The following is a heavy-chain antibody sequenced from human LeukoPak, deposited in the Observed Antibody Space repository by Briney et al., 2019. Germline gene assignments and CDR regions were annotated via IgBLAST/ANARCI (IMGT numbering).Heavy chain of an antibody. CDR1: GFTFSSYG. CDR2: ISYDGSNK. CDR3: ATLNVVGATRSYYFDY. Sequence: TGGSLRLSCAASGFTFSSYGMHWVRQAPGKGLEWVAVISYDGSNKYYADSVKGRFTISRDNSKNTLYLQMSSLRAEDTAVYYCATLNVVGATRSYYFDYWGQGTLVTVSS. V-gene: IGHV3-30*03. J-gene: IGHJ4*02. D-gene: IGHD1-26*01.